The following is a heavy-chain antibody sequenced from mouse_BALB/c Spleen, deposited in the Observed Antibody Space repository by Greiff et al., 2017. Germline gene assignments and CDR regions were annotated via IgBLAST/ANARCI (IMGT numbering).Heavy chain of an antibody. Sequence: EVQLVESGGGLVKPGGSLKLSCAASGFTFSDYYMYWVRQTPEKRLEWVATISDGGSYTYYPDSVKGRFTISRDNAKNNLYLQTSSLKSEDTAMYYCARAYGNYGYFDVWGAGTTVTVSS. CDR1: GFTFSDYY. D-gene: IGHD2-1*01. J-gene: IGHJ1*01. CDR3: ARAYGNYGYFDV. V-gene: IGHV5-4*02. CDR2: ISDGGSYT.